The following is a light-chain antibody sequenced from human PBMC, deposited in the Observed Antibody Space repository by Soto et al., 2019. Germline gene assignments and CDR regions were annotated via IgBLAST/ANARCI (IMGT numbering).Light chain of an antibody. Sequence: EIVMTQSPGTLSLFPGERATLSCRASQSVSSPYLSWYQQKRGEAPRLLISGASTRATGLADRFSGSGSGTDFTLTISSLEAEDFAVYYCQQYRNLPPTFGGGTKVEIK. CDR3: QQYRNLPPT. CDR1: QSVSSPY. CDR2: GAS. J-gene: IGKJ4*02. V-gene: IGKV3-20*01.